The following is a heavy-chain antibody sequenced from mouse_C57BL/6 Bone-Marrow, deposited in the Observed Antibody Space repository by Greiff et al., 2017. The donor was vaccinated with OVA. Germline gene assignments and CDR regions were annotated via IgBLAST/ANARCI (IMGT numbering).Heavy chain of an antibody. D-gene: IGHD2-12*01. CDR3: ARKSYCVWYFDV. Sequence: VKLQESGPGLVQPSQSLSITCTVSGFSLTSYGVHWVRQSPGKGLEWLGVIWSGGSTDYNAAFISRLSISKDNSKSQVFFKMNSLQADDTAIYYCARKSYCVWYFDVWGTGTTVTVSS. J-gene: IGHJ1*03. V-gene: IGHV2-2*01. CDR1: GFSLTSYG. CDR2: IWSGGST.